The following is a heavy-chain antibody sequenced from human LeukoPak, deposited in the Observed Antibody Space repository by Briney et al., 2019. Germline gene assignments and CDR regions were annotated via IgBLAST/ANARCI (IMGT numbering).Heavy chain of an antibody. CDR1: GGSISSYY. J-gene: IGHJ5*02. CDR2: IYTSGST. CDR3: ARDLSGFGYNRIGWFDP. D-gene: IGHD5-24*01. Sequence: SETLSLTCTVSGGSISSYYWSWIRQPAGKGLEWIGRIYTSGSTNYNPSLKSRVTMSVDTSKNQFSLKLSSVTAADTAVYYRARDLSGFGYNRIGWFDPWGQGTLVTVSS. V-gene: IGHV4-4*07.